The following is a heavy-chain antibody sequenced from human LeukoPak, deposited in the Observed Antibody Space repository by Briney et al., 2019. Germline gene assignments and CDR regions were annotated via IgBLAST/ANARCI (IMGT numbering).Heavy chain of an antibody. J-gene: IGHJ4*02. CDR2: IWYDGSNK. V-gene: IGHV3-33*01. CDR1: GFTFSSYG. Sequence: GGSLRLSCAASGFTFSSYGMHWVRQAPGKGLEWVAVIWYDGSNKYYADSVKGRFTISRDNSKNTLYLQMNSLRAEDTAVYYCARDQNYGSGSYPLFWGQGTLVTVSS. CDR3: ARDQNYGSGSYPLF. D-gene: IGHD3-10*01.